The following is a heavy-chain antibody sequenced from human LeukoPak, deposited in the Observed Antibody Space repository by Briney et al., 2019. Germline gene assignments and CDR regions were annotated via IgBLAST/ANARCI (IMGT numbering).Heavy chain of an antibody. D-gene: IGHD4-17*01. CDR3: ARTDYGDRLYYYMDV. CDR2: ISGYNGNT. V-gene: IGHV1-18*01. J-gene: IGHJ6*03. CDR1: GYTFTSYG. Sequence: ASVKVSCKASGYTFTSYGISWVRQAPGQGLEGMGWISGYNGNTNYAQKLQGRVTMTTDTSKSTAYMELRSLRSDDTAVYYCARTDYGDRLYYYMDVWGKGTTVTISS.